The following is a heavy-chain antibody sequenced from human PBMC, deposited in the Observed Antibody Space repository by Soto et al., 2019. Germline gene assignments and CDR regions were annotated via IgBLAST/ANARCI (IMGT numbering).Heavy chain of an antibody. V-gene: IGHV4-39*01. CDR2: IYYSGST. Sequence: SETLSLTCAVSGDSMSSSDYYWGWIRQPPGKGLESIGSIYYSGSTYYNPSLQIRVAISVDTSKNQFSLKLKSVTAADTAIYYCARRTVNIRTFYSGLKTHCFDYWGQGAPVTVSS. CDR1: GDSMSSSDYY. J-gene: IGHJ4*02. D-gene: IGHD6-19*01. CDR3: ARRTVNIRTFYSGLKTHCFDY.